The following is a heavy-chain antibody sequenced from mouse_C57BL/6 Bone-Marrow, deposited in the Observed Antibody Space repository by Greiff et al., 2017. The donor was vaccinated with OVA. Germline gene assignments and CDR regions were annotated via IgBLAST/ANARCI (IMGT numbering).Heavy chain of an antibody. CDR3: ARPWWYDFEV. CDR2: IYPRDGPT. D-gene: IGHD1-1*02. V-gene: IGHV1-85*01. CDR1: GYTFTSYA. J-gene: IGHJ1*01. Sequence: QVQLQQSGPELVKPGASVKLSCKASGYTFTSYAINWVKQNPGQGLEWIGRIYPRDGPTKYNEKFKGKATLTVDTSSSTAYMELHSLTSEDSAVYYCARPWWYDFEVWDSGNTVIVSS.